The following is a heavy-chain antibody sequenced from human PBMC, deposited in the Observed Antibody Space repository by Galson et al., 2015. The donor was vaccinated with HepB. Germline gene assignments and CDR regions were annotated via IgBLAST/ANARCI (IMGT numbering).Heavy chain of an antibody. CDR1: GFTFSSYS. V-gene: IGHV3-48*02. CDR2: ISSSSSTI. CDR3: AREGRYCSSTSCYKVRGPGSGWFDP. J-gene: IGHJ5*02. D-gene: IGHD2-2*02. Sequence: LRLSCAASGFTFSSYSMNWVRQAPGKGLEWVSYISSSSSTIYYADSVKGRFTISRDNAKNSLYLQMNSLRDEDTAVYYCAREGRYCSSTSCYKVRGPGSGWFDPWGQGTLVTVSS.